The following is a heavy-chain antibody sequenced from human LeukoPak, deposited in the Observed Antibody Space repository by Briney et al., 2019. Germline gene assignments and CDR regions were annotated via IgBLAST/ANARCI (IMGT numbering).Heavy chain of an antibody. CDR3: ARSEYSSTWYGDDHYYYMVV. CDR2: INTYGRSP. Sequence: GGSLRLSRAASGFTLSTFWLQWFRQAPRKGVVWVYRINTYGRSPIYEPSLKGRFTISRDNAKNTLFLQMNTLSAEDTAVYSCARSEYSSTWYGDDHYYYMVVWGKGTTVTVSS. V-gene: IGHV3-74*01. J-gene: IGHJ6*03. CDR1: GFTLSTFW. D-gene: IGHD6-13*01.